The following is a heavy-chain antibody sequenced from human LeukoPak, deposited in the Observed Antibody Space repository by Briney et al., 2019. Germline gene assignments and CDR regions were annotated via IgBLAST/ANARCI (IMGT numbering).Heavy chain of an antibody. CDR2: ISWNSGSI. Sequence: GGSLRLSCAASGFTFDDYAMHWVRHAPGKGLEWVSGISWNSGSIGYADSVKGRFTISRDNAKNSLYLQMNSLRAEDTALYYCARYDNSGYEAFDYWGQGTLVTVPS. CDR3: ARYDNSGYEAFDY. V-gene: IGHV3-9*01. CDR1: GFTFDDYA. J-gene: IGHJ4*02. D-gene: IGHD3-22*01.